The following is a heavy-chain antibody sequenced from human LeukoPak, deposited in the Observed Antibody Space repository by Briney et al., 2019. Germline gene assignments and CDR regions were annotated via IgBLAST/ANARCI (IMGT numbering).Heavy chain of an antibody. J-gene: IGHJ6*03. CDR1: GGSISSSSYY. V-gene: IGHV4-61*05. CDR2: IYYSGST. CDR3: ARTTEGGYSYGYFYYYYMDV. D-gene: IGHD5-18*01. Sequence: KPSETLSLICTVSGGSISSSSYYWGWIRQPPGKGLEWIGYIYYSGSTNYKSSLKSRVTISVDTSKNQFSLKLSSVTAADTAVYYCARTTEGGYSYGYFYYYYMDVWGKGTTVTISS.